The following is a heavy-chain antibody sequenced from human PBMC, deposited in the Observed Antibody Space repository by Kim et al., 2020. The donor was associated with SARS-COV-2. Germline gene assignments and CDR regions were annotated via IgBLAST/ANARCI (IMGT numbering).Heavy chain of an antibody. CDR1: GYTLTELS. CDR3: ATHYDFWSGYYYDY. V-gene: IGHV1-24*01. Sequence: ASVKVSCKVSGYTLTELSMHWVRQAPGKGLEWMGGFDPEDGETIYAQKFQGRVTMTEDTSTDTAYMELSSLRSEDTAVYYCATHYDFWSGYYYDYWGQGTLVTVSS. J-gene: IGHJ4*02. CDR2: FDPEDGET. D-gene: IGHD3-3*01.